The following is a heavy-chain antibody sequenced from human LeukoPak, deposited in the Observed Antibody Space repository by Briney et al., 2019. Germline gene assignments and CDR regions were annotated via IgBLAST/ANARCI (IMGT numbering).Heavy chain of an antibody. J-gene: IGHJ6*02. CDR2: ITSSGRII. D-gene: IGHD3-10*01. Sequence: GGSLRLSCAASGFTFSSYEMNWVRQAPGKGLEWVAYITSSGRIIYYADSVKGRFTISRDNAKNSLYLQMNSLRAEDTAVYYCASTGGSGSGTYDYYYFGMDVWGQGTTVTVSS. CDR1: GFTFSSYE. CDR3: ASTGGSGSGTYDYYYFGMDV. V-gene: IGHV3-48*03.